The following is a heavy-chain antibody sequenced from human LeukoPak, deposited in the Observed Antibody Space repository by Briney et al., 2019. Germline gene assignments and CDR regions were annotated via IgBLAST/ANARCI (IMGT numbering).Heavy chain of an antibody. CDR3: ARDFFDWLLSYYFYTLDV. CDR2: ISSDGNNK. J-gene: IGHJ6*02. V-gene: IGHV3-30*03. CDR1: GFSFSTYG. D-gene: IGHD3-9*01. Sequence: PGGSLRLSCSASGFSFSTYGMHWVRQAPGKGLEWVAVISSDGNNKYYANSVKGRFTVSRDSSKNTLYLQMNSLRAEDTAVYYCARDFFDWLLSYYFYTLDVWGQGTTVTVSS.